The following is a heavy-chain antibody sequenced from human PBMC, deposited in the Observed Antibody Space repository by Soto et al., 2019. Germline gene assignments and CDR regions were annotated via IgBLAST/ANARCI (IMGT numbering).Heavy chain of an antibody. D-gene: IGHD4-17*01. CDR3: ARDRLILTGPATVTTFYFDY. Sequence: PGGSLRLSCAASGFTFSSYWMHWVRQAPGKGLVWVARIKSDGSSKYYADSVKGRFTISRDNSKNTLYLQMNSLRAEDTAVYYCARDRLILTGPATVTTFYFDYWGQGTLVTVSS. CDR2: IKSDGSSK. CDR1: GFTFSSYW. V-gene: IGHV3-74*01. J-gene: IGHJ4*02.